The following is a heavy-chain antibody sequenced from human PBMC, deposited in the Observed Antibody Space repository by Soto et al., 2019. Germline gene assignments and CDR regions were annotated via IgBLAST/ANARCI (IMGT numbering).Heavy chain of an antibody. CDR1: GGTFSSYA. CDR2: IIPIFGTA. J-gene: IGHJ3*02. V-gene: IGHV1-69*13. CDR3: ARDYPITGYCSGGSCSPNPDFDI. Sequence: SVKVSCKASGGTFSSYAINWVRQAPGQGLEWMGGIIPIFGTANYAQKFQGRVTITADESTSTAYMELSSLRSEDTAVYYCARDYPITGYCSGGSCSPNPDFDIWGQGTMVTVSS. D-gene: IGHD2-15*01.